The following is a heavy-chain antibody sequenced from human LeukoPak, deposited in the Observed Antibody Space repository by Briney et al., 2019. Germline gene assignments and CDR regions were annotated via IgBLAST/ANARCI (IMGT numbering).Heavy chain of an antibody. Sequence: SETLSLTCTVSGGSISSYYWSWFRQPPGKGLEWIGYIYYSGSTNYNPSLKSRVTISVDTSKNQFSLKLSSVTAADTAVYYCARGLWFGEEDAFDIWGQGTMVTVSS. CDR3: ARGLWFGEEDAFDI. D-gene: IGHD3-10*01. CDR1: GGSISSYY. V-gene: IGHV4-59*01. CDR2: IYYSGST. J-gene: IGHJ3*02.